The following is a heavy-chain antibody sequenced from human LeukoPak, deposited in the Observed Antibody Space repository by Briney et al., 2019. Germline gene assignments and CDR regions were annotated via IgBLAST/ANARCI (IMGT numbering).Heavy chain of an antibody. CDR1: GYTFTSYG. Sequence: SVKVSCKASGYTFTSYGISWVRQAPGQGLEWMGWISAYNGNTNYAQKLQGRVTMTTDTSTSTAYMELRSLRSDDTAVYYCARDRVYYGSGGYYTTTFFDYWGQGTLVTVSS. D-gene: IGHD3-10*01. CDR2: ISAYNGNT. V-gene: IGHV1-18*01. J-gene: IGHJ4*02. CDR3: ARDRVYYGSGGYYTTTFFDY.